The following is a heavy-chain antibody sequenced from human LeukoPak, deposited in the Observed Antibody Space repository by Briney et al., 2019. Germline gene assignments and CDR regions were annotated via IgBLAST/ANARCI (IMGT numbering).Heavy chain of an antibody. CDR2: ISYDGINK. J-gene: IGHJ6*02. Sequence: GRSLRLSCAASGFTFSSYGMHWVRQAPGKGLEWVALISYDGINKYYADSVKGRFTVSRDNSKSTLYLQVNSLRAEDTAVYYCARDSDGMSVWGLGTTVTVSS. CDR1: GFTFSSYG. V-gene: IGHV3-30*03. CDR3: ARDSDGMSV.